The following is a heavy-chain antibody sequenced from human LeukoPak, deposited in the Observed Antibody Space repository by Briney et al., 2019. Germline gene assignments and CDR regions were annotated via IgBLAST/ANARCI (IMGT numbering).Heavy chain of an antibody. CDR1: GFTFSSYA. J-gene: IGHJ4*02. Sequence: GGSLRLSCAASGFTFSSYAMSWVRQAPGKGLEWVSAIGGSGGTTFYADSVKGRFATSRDNSKNTLYLQMNSLRAEDTAVYYCAKSGDTAMVTVGYYFDYWGQGTLVTVSS. D-gene: IGHD5-18*01. CDR2: IGGSGGTT. V-gene: IGHV3-23*01. CDR3: AKSGDTAMVTVGYYFDY.